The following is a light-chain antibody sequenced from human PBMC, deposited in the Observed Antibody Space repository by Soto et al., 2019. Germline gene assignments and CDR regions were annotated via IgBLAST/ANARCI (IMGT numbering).Light chain of an antibody. CDR1: QSISSW. CDR2: DAS. CDR3: EQYNNFCT. Sequence: DIQMTQSPSALSTSVGDRVTITCRASQSISSWLAWYQEKPGKAPRLLTYDASYLERGVPSRFSGNGSGTEFTLTISDLQPDDLGTYYGEQYNNFCTFGPGTKVEI. V-gene: IGKV1-5*01. J-gene: IGKJ1*01.